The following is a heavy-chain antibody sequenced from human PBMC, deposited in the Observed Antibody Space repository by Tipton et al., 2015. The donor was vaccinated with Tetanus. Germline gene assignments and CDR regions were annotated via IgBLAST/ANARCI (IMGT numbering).Heavy chain of an antibody. CDR1: GGSISTYY. V-gene: IGHV4-59*12. CDR3: ARRGFCYGNSCQVMGGFDI. Sequence: TLSLTCTVSGGSISTYYWSWIRQPPGKGLEWIGYIYYRGSTNYYPSLKSRVTMSVDTSKNQFSLNLSSVTAADTAIYYCARRGFCYGNSCQVMGGFDIWGQGTLVTVSS. D-gene: IGHD5-18*01. CDR2: IYYRGST. J-gene: IGHJ3*02.